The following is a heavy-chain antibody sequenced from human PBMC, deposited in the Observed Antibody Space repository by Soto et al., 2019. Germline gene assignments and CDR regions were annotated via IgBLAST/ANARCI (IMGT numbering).Heavy chain of an antibody. CDR1: GGSFSGYY. Sequence: ASETLSLTCAVYGGSFSGYYWSWIRQPPGKGLEWIGEINHSGSTNYNPSLKSRVTISVDTSKNQFSLKLSSVTAADTAVYYCARGKEGIAAAGSHYYYYGMDVWGQGTTVTVSS. CDR3: ARGKEGIAAAGSHYYYYGMDV. D-gene: IGHD6-13*01. J-gene: IGHJ6*02. V-gene: IGHV4-34*01. CDR2: INHSGST.